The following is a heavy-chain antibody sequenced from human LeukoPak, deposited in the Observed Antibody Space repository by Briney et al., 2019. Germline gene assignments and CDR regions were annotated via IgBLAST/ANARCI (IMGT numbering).Heavy chain of an antibody. J-gene: IGHJ1*01. D-gene: IGHD6-13*01. V-gene: IGHV3-23*01. CDR1: GFTFSSYA. CDR3: AKRSYSSSWYSYFQH. Sequence: GGSLRLSCAASGFTFSSYAMSWVRQAPGKGLEWVSAISGSGGSTYYADSVKGRFTISRDNSKNTLYLQMNSLRAEVTAVYYCAKRSYSSSWYSYFQHWGQGTLVTVSS. CDR2: ISGSGGST.